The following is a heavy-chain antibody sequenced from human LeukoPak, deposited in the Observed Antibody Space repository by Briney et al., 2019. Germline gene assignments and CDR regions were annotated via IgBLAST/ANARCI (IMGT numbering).Heavy chain of an antibody. CDR3: ARGTWFDY. J-gene: IGHJ4*02. CDR1: GFIFSSYS. Sequence: GGSLRLSCAASGFIFSSYSMNWVRQAPGKGLEWVSYISSSSSTIYYADSVKGRFTISRDNAKNSLYLQMNSLRAEDTAVYYCARGTWFDYWGQGTLVTVSS. CDR2: ISSSSSTI. V-gene: IGHV3-48*01.